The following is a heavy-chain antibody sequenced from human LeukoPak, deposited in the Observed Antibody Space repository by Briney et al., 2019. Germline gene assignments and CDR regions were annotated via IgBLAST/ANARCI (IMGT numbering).Heavy chain of an antibody. CDR2: ISSSSSYI. D-gene: IGHD2-21*02. CDR1: GFTFSSYS. CDR3: ARNQYCGGDCYSPYYYGMDV. J-gene: IGHJ6*02. Sequence: WGSLRLSCAASGFTFSSYSMNWVRQAPGKGLEWVSSISSSSSYIYYADSVKGRFTISRDNAKNSLYLQMNSLRAEDTAVYYCARNQYCGGDCYSPYYYGMDVWGQGTTVTVSS. V-gene: IGHV3-21*01.